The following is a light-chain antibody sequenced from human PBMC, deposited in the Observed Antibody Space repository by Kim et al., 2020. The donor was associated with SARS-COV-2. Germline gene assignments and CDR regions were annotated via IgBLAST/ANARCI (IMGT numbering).Light chain of an antibody. CDR2: EAS. V-gene: IGKV1-5*03. J-gene: IGKJ1*01. CDR3: QQYSTYPRT. Sequence: DIQMTQSPSTLSASVGDRVTITCRASQSISTWLAWYQQKPGKAPKLLIYEASSLESGVTSRFSGSGSGTEFTLTISSLQPDDSAAYSCQQYSTYPRTFGPGTKVDIK. CDR1: QSISTW.